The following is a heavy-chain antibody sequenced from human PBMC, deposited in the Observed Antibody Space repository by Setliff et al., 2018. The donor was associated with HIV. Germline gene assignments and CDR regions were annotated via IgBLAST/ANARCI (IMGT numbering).Heavy chain of an antibody. Sequence: SVKVSCKASGGTFSSHAISWVRQAPGQGLEWMGGIIPRFATRNFAQKFQGRVTITADESTSTAYMELSSLRSDDTAVYYCASAGAWQRNALDIWGQGTMVTVSS. J-gene: IGHJ3*02. D-gene: IGHD5-12*01. V-gene: IGHV1-69*13. CDR1: GGTFSSHA. CDR2: IIPRFATR. CDR3: ASAGAWQRNALDI.